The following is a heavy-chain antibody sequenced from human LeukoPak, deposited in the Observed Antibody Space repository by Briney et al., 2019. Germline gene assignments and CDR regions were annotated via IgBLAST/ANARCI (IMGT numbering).Heavy chain of an antibody. CDR1: GFTFSSYG. Sequence: PGGSLRLSCAASGFTFSSYGMSWVRQAPGKGLEWVSAISGSGGSTYYADSVKGRFTISRDNSKNTLYLQMNSLRAEDTAVYYCAIPQVITDYVRDYWGQGTLVTVSS. V-gene: IGHV3-23*01. J-gene: IGHJ4*02. CDR3: AIPQVITDYVRDY. CDR2: ISGSGGST. D-gene: IGHD3-22*01.